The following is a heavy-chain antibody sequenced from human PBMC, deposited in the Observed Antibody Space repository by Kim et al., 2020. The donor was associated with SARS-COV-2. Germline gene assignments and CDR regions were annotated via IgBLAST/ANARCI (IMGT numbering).Heavy chain of an antibody. D-gene: IGHD3-22*01. CDR2: INPSGGST. J-gene: IGHJ4*02. CDR3: ARDRYYDSSGYHYTACFDY. CDR1: GYTFTSYY. V-gene: IGHV1-46*01. Sequence: ASVKVSCKASGYTFTSYYMHWVRQAPGQGLEWMGIINPSGGSTSYAQKFQGRVTMTRDTSTSTVYMELSSLRSEDTAVYYCARDRYYDSSGYHYTACFDYWGPETLVTVSS.